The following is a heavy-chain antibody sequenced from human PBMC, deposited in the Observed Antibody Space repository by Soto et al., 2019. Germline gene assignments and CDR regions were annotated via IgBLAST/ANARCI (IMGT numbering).Heavy chain of an antibody. CDR3: ARAGYSSGWYSDY. CDR1: GLTFTSSA. CDR2: IVVGSGNT. V-gene: IGHV1-58*02. D-gene: IGHD6-19*01. Sequence: SVKVSCKASGLTFTSSAMQWVRQARGQRLEWIGWIVVGSGNTNYAQKFQERVTITRDMSTSTAYMELRSLRSDDTAVYYCARAGYSSGWYSDYWGQGTLVTVSS. J-gene: IGHJ4*02.